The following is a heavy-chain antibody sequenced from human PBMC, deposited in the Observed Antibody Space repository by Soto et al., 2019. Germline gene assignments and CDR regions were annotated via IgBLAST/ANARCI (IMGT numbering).Heavy chain of an antibody. CDR3: ARGRPVGASPAP. CDR2: IYYSGST. V-gene: IGHV4-30-4*01. CDR1: GGPISSGDYY. Sequence: PSETLSLTYTVSGGPISSGDYYWSWIRQPPGKGLEWIGYIYYSGSTYYNPSLKSRVTISVDTSKNQFSLKLSSVTAADTTEYYCARGRPVGASPAPWAQGTLVT. J-gene: IGHJ5*02.